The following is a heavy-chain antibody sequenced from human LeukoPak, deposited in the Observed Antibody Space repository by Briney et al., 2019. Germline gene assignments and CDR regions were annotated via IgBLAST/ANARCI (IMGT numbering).Heavy chain of an antibody. CDR3: ARSTAMVTRSFDI. Sequence: GASVNVSCTASGGTFSSYAISWVRQAPGQGLEWMGGIIPIFGTANYAQKFQGRVTITADESTSTAYMELSSLRSEDTAVYYCARSTAMVTRSFDIWGQGTMVTVSS. CDR2: IIPIFGTA. CDR1: GGTFSSYA. J-gene: IGHJ3*02. D-gene: IGHD5-18*01. V-gene: IGHV1-69*13.